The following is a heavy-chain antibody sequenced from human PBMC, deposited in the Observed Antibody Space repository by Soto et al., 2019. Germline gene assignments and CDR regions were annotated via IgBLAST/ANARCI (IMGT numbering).Heavy chain of an antibody. CDR1: GGTFSSYA. Sequence: SVKVCFKASGGTFSSYAISLVRQAPGQGLEWMGGIIPIFGTANYAQKFQGRVTITADESTSTAYMELSSLRSEDTAVYYCARQGSVYGMDVWGQGTTVTVSS. V-gene: IGHV1-69*13. CDR2: IIPIFGTA. D-gene: IGHD3-10*01. CDR3: ARQGSVYGMDV. J-gene: IGHJ6*02.